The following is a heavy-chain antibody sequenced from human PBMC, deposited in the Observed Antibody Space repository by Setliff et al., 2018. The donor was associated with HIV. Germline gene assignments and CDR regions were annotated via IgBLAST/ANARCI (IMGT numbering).Heavy chain of an antibody. J-gene: IGHJ6*03. CDR3: ARGRYRSRWYASDHYYIDV. CDR1: GYSISSGYY. Sequence: KASETLSLTCAVSGYSISSGYYWGWIRQPPGKGLEWIGSIYHRGSTYYNPSLKSRVTISVDTSKNQFSLKLRSVTAADTALYYCARGRYRSRWYASDHYYIDVWGKGTTVTVSS. D-gene: IGHD6-13*01. CDR2: IYHRGST. V-gene: IGHV4-38-2*01.